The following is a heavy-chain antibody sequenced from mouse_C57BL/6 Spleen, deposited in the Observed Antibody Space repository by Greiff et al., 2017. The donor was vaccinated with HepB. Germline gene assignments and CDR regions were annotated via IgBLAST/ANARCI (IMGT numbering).Heavy chain of an antibody. V-gene: IGHV1-26*01. CDR2: INPNNGGT. Sequence: EVQLQQSGPELVKPGASVKISCKASGYTFTDYYMNWVKQSHGKSLEWIGDINPNNGGTSYNQKFKGKATLTVDTSSSTAYMELRSLTSEDSAVYYCARAYYSNYEAMDYWGQGTSVTVSS. CDR3: ARAYYSNYEAMDY. CDR1: GYTFTDYY. J-gene: IGHJ4*01. D-gene: IGHD2-5*01.